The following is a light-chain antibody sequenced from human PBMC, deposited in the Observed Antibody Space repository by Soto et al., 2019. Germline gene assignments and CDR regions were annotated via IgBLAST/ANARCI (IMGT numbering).Light chain of an antibody. CDR2: DAS. J-gene: IGKJ2*01. CDR1: QSISTW. Sequence: DIQMTQSPSTLSASVGDRVTITCRASQSISTWLAWYQQKPGKAPKLLIYDASSLQSGVPSRFSGHGSGTDFTLTISSLQPDDVATYYCQQYNSYTTVGQGTKLEIK. V-gene: IGKV1-5*01. CDR3: QQYNSYTT.